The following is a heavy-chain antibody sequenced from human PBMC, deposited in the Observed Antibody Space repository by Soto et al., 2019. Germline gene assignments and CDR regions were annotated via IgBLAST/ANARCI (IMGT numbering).Heavy chain of an antibody. CDR2: FYYTGST. J-gene: IGHJ4*02. CDR1: GGAVSGGCCY. D-gene: IGHD5-12*01. Sequence: SETLSLTCAVSGGAVSGGCCYWIWIRQHQGRGLEGIGYFYYTGSTNYNPSLKSRVTISVDTSKNQFSLKLSSVTAADTAVYYCARHVGREYSGSDWGPIDYWGQGTLVTV. V-gene: IGHV4-61*01. CDR3: ARHVGREYSGSDWGPIDY.